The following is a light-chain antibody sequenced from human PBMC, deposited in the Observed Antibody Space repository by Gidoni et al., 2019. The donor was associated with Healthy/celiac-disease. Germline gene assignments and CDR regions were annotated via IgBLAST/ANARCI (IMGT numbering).Light chain of an antibody. CDR3: QQYDNLPPYT. Sequence: DIQMTQSPSSLSASVGDRVTITCQASQDISNYLNWYQQKPGKAPKLLIYDASNLETGVPSRFSGRGSGTDFTFTISSLQPEDSATYYCQQYDNLPPYTFGQGTKLEIK. V-gene: IGKV1-33*01. CDR2: DAS. J-gene: IGKJ2*01. CDR1: QDISNY.